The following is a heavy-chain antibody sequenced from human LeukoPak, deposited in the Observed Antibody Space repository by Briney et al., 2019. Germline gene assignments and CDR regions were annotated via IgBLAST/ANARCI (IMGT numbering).Heavy chain of an antibody. D-gene: IGHD2-2*03. CDR3: AKDGYCSSTSCLKPSYYFDY. Sequence: ASVKVSCKVSGYTLTELSMHWVRQAPGKGLEWMGGFDPEDGETIYAQKFQGRVTMTEDTSTDTAYMELSSLRSEDTAVYYCAKDGYCSSTSCLKPSYYFDYWGQGTLVTLSS. CDR1: GYTLTELS. J-gene: IGHJ4*02. CDR2: FDPEDGET. V-gene: IGHV1-24*01.